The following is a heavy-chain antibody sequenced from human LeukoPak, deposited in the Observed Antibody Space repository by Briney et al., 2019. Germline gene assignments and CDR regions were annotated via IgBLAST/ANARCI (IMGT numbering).Heavy chain of an antibody. CDR1: GFTFSSYA. J-gene: IGHJ6*02. CDR3: AKEVVVAATSDYGMDV. D-gene: IGHD2-15*01. CDR2: MLYDGSNK. V-gene: IGHV3-30*18. Sequence: GGSLRLSCAASGFTFSSYAMSWVRQAPGKGLEWVAVMLYDGSNKYYADSVKGRFTISRDNSKNTLYLQMNSLRAEDTAVYYCAKEVVVAATSDYGMDVWGQGTTVTVS.